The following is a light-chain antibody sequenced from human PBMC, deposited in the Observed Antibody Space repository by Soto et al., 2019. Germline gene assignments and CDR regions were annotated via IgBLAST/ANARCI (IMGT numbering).Light chain of an antibody. Sequence: QSVLIQSPSASGTPGQRVTISCSGSSSNIGSQTVNWYQQLPGTAPKLLIYSNNQRPSGVPDRFSGSKSGTSAPLAISGLQSEDEADYYCAAWDDSLNGYVFGAGTKLTVL. V-gene: IGLV1-44*01. CDR2: SNN. CDR1: SSNIGSQT. CDR3: AAWDDSLNGYV. J-gene: IGLJ1*01.